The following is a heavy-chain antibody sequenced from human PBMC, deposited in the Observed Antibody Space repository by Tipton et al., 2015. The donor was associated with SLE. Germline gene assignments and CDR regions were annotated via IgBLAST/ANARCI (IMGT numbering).Heavy chain of an antibody. CDR3: ARGNSGFDY. D-gene: IGHD1-1*01. J-gene: IGHJ4*02. CDR2: IYYSGST. CDR1: GGSISSGSYY. Sequence: TLSLTCTVSGGSISSGSYYWSWIRQPVGKGLEWIGYIYYSGSTYYNPSLKSRVTISVDTSKNQFSLTLTSVTAADTAVYYCARGNSGFDYWGQGNLVTVSS. V-gene: IGHV4-30-4*08.